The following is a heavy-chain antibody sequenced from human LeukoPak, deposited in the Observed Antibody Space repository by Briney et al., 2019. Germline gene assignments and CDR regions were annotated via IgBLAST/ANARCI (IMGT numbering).Heavy chain of an antibody. V-gene: IGHV1-69*13. CDR3: ASLEYYDYVWGSYRYNNWFDP. Sequence: ASVKVSCKASGGTFSSYAISWVRQAPGQGLEWMGGIIPIFGTANYAQKFQGRVTITADESTSTAYMELSSLRSEDTAVYYCASLEYYDYVWGSYRYNNWFDPWGQGTLVTVSS. D-gene: IGHD3-16*02. CDR2: IIPIFGTA. J-gene: IGHJ5*02. CDR1: GGTFSSYA.